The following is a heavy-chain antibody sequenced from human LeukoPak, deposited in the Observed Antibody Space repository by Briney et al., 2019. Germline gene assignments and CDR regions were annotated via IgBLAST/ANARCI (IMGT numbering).Heavy chain of an antibody. D-gene: IGHD2-2*01. V-gene: IGHV4-59*08. CDR2: IYYSGST. Sequence: SETLSLTCTVSGGSISSYYWSWIRQPPGKGLEWIGHIYYSGSTNYNPSLKSRVTISVDTSKNQFSLKLSSVTAADTAVYYCARGYCSSTSCRRSHFQHWGQGTLVTVSS. J-gene: IGHJ1*01. CDR1: GGSISSYY. CDR3: ARGYCSSTSCRRSHFQH.